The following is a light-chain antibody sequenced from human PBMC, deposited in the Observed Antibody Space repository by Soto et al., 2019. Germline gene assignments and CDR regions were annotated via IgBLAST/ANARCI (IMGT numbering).Light chain of an antibody. CDR3: SDYTTRSTL. V-gene: IGLV2-14*01. Sequence: QSALTQPASVSGSPGQSITISCTGTSSDVGGYNYVSWYQQHPGKAPKLMIYDVSNRPSGVSNRFSGSKSGNTASLTISGLQAEDEADYYCSDYTTRSTLFATGTKVTVL. CDR2: DVS. CDR1: SSDVGGYNY. J-gene: IGLJ1*01.